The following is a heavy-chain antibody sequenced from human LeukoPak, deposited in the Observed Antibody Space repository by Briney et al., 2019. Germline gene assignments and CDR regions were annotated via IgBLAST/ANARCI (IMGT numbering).Heavy chain of an antibody. J-gene: IGHJ3*02. D-gene: IGHD3-16*01. CDR1: GGSISSSSYY. CDR2: IYYSGST. Sequence: SETLSLTCTVSGGSISSSSYYWGWIRQPPGKGLEWIGSIYYSGSTYYNPSLKSRVTISVDTSKNQFSLKLSSVTAADTAVYYCARRYESDAFGIWGQGTMVTVSS. V-gene: IGHV4-39*07. CDR3: ARRYESDAFGI.